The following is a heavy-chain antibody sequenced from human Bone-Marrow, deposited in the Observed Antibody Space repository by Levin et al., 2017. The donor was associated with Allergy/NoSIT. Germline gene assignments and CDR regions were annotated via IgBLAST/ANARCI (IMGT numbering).Heavy chain of an antibody. J-gene: IGHJ3*01. CDR1: GGSISGGGYY. Sequence: SQTLSLTCTVSGGSISGGGYYWCWIRQHPGKGLEWIGCISYIGSTHYNPSLKSRVTISADTPDKQFSLKMSSVTAADTAVFYCARRTFHGASDAFDVWGQGTIVTVSS. V-gene: IGHV4-31*03. D-gene: IGHD1-26*01. CDR2: ISYIGST. CDR3: ARRTFHGASDAFDV.